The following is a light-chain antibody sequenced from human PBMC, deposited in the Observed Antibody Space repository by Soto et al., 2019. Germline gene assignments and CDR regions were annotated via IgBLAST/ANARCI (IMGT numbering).Light chain of an antibody. CDR1: QSVSDK. CDR3: QQYNKWPLA. Sequence: IVMTQSPATLSVSPGERATLSCRASQSVSDKLAWYQQKPGQTPRLLIFGASTRATNIPDRFSGSGSGTEFTLTVSSLQSEDFAVYYCQQYNKWPLAFGQGTKVDVK. CDR2: GAS. V-gene: IGKV3-15*01. J-gene: IGKJ1*01.